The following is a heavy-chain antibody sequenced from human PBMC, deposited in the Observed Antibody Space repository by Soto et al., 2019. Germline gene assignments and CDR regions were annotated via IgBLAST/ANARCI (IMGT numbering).Heavy chain of an antibody. J-gene: IGHJ4*02. Sequence: PGGSLRLSCAPSGFTFSTYTMNWVRQAPGKGLEWVSSINGRGNYIYYAESVKGRFTISRDNAKNSPYLQMDRLRAEDTALYYCVREDGKVGTNSAFDYWGLGALVTVSS. CDR3: VREDGKVGTNSAFDY. D-gene: IGHD1-26*01. CDR2: INGRGNYI. V-gene: IGHV3-21*01. CDR1: GFTFSTYT.